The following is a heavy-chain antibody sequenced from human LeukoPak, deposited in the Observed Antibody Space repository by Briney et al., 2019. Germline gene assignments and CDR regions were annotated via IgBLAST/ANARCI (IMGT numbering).Heavy chain of an antibody. V-gene: IGHV4-39*01. Sequence: PSETLSLTCTVSGGSISSSSYYWGWIRQPPGKGLEWIGSIYYSGSTYYNPSLKGRVTISVDTSKNQFSLKLSSVTAADTAVYYCASPYYYDSSGSLYYFDYWGQGTLVTVSS. D-gene: IGHD3-22*01. J-gene: IGHJ4*02. CDR1: GGSISSSSYY. CDR3: ASPYYYDSSGSLYYFDY. CDR2: IYYSGST.